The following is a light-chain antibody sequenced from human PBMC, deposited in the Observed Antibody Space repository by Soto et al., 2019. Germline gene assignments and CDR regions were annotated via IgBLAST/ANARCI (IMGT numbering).Light chain of an antibody. Sequence: EIVMTQSPATLSVSPGERVTLSCRASQSVSSYLAWYQQRPGQAPRPLIYGASTRATGIPARFSASGSGTEFTLTINSLQSEEFEVDYCQEYNYWPLTFGGGTRVEI. CDR3: QEYNYWPLT. J-gene: IGKJ4*01. CDR1: QSVSSY. V-gene: IGKV3-15*01. CDR2: GAS.